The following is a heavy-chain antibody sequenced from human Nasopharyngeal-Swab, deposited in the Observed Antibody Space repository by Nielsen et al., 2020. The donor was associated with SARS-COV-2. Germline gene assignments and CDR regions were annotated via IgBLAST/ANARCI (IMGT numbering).Heavy chain of an antibody. CDR2: ISSSSSYI. D-gene: IGHD3-22*01. CDR3: AKQTDYYDSSGYSSLYYFDY. CDR1: GFTFSSYS. J-gene: IGHJ4*02. Sequence: GESLKISCAASGFTFSSYSMNWVRQAPGKGLEWVSSISSSSSYIYYADSVKGRFTISRDNAKNSLYLQMNSLRAEDTAVYYCAKQTDYYDSSGYSSLYYFDYWGQGTLVTVSS. V-gene: IGHV3-21*01.